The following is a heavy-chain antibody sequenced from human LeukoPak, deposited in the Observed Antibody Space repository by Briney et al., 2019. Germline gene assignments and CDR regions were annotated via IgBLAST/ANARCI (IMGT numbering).Heavy chain of an antibody. V-gene: IGHV4-30-2*06. CDR3: ARSPRPYGDYTFDY. J-gene: IGHJ4*02. D-gene: IGHD4-17*01. Sequence: SQTLSLTCTVSGGSINIGGYSWSWIRQSPGEGLEWIGYIYHSGTIYYNPSLKSRVSISVDRSKNQFFLKVNSVTAADTAVYYCARSPRPYGDYTFDYWGQGTLVTVSS. CDR1: GGSINIGGYS. CDR2: IYHSGTI.